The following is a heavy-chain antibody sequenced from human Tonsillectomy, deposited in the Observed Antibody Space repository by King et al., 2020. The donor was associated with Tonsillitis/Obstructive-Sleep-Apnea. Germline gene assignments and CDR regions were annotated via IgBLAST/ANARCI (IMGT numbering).Heavy chain of an antibody. V-gene: IGHV3-9*01. CDR3: AKDIWGLGRGAFDI. CDR1: GFTFDDYA. D-gene: IGHD7-27*01. CDR2: IIWCSCSI. Sequence: VQLVESGGGLVQPGRSLRLSCAASGFTFDDYAMHWVRQAPGKGLEWVSGIIWCSCSIGYADSVKGRFTISRDNAKNSLYLQMNSLRAEDTALYYCAKDIWGLGRGAFDIWGQGTMVTVSS. J-gene: IGHJ3*02.